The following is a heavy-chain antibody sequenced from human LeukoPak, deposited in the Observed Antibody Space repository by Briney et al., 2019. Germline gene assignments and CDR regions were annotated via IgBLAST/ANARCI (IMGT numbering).Heavy chain of an antibody. CDR3: ADIGVVTNWFDP. D-gene: IGHD3-3*01. J-gene: IGHJ5*02. CDR2: IDPESGER. CDR1: GYTFTEMS. V-gene: IGHV1-24*01. Sequence: GASVKVSCKVSGYTFTEMSIHWVRQTPGKGLEWLGGIDPESGERVYAQNFRGRVTMSEDTSTDTAYMEVSSLRSEDTAIYYCADIGVVTNWFDPWGQGTLVTVSS.